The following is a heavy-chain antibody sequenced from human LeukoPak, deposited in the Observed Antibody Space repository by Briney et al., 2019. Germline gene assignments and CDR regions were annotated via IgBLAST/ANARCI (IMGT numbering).Heavy chain of an antibody. V-gene: IGHV4-4*07. CDR2: IYTSGGT. Sequence: SETLSLTCTVSGGSISSYYWSWIRQPAGKGLEWIGRIYTSGGTNYNPSLKSRVTMSVDTSKNQFSLKLSSVTAADTAVYYCARDRVRSSGWYVFDYWGQGTLVTVSS. CDR1: GGSISSYY. J-gene: IGHJ4*02. CDR3: ARDRVRSSGWYVFDY. D-gene: IGHD6-19*01.